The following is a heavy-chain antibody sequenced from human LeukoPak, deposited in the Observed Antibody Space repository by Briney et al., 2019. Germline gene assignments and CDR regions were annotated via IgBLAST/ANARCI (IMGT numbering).Heavy chain of an antibody. D-gene: IGHD2-15*01. CDR1: GGSISSHY. J-gene: IGHJ6*03. Sequence: KPSETLSLTCTVSGGSISSHYWTWIRQSPVKGLEWIGDISNSGSTSYNPSLKSRVTISIDTSKNQFSLKLSSVTAADTAVYYCGRDALVGYFSYYYMDVWGKGTMVTVSS. CDR3: GRDALVGYFSYYYMDV. CDR2: ISNSGST. V-gene: IGHV4-59*11.